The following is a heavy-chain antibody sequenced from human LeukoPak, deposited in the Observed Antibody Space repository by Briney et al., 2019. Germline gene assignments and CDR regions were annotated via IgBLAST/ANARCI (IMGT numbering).Heavy chain of an antibody. Sequence: PSETLSLTCTVSGGSISSYYWSSIRQPPGKGPGWIGYIYHSGSTNYNPSLKSRVTISEDTSKNQFSLKLSSVTAADTAMYYCATPYGYNLGCFDSWGQGTLVTVSS. V-gene: IGHV4-59*01. CDR2: IYHSGST. D-gene: IGHD5-24*01. J-gene: IGHJ4*02. CDR3: ATPYGYNLGCFDS. CDR1: GGSISSYY.